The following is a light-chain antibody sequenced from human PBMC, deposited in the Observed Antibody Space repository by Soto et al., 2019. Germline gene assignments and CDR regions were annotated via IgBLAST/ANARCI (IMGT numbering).Light chain of an antibody. CDR3: HQYGSSPFT. Sequence: EIVLTQSPGTLSLSPGERATLSCRASQSVSSNYLAWYQQKPGQAPRLLIYGASSRATGMPDRFSGSGSGTDFTLTISRLEPEDFAVYYCHQYGSSPFTFGGGTKVEIK. CDR2: GAS. V-gene: IGKV3-20*01. CDR1: QSVSSNY. J-gene: IGKJ4*01.